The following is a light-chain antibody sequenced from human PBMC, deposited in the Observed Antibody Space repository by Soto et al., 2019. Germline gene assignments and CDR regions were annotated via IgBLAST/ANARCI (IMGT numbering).Light chain of an antibody. CDR2: AAS. CDR3: QKYNSAGA. J-gene: IGKJ1*01. CDR1: QGISNY. Sequence: DIQMTQSPSSLSASVGDRVTITCRASQGISNYLAWYQQKPGKVPKLLIYAASTLQPGVPSRFSGSGSGTDFTLTISSLQPEDVATYYCQKYNSAGAFGQGTKEEIK. V-gene: IGKV1-27*01.